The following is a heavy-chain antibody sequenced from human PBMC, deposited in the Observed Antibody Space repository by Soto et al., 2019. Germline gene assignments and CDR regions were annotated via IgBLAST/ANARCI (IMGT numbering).Heavy chain of an antibody. CDR3: EGVAAAGDFDY. Sequence: GGSLRLSCAASGFTFSSYGMHWVRQAPGKGLEWVAVISYDGSNKYYADSVKGRFTISRDNSKNTLYLQMNSLRVEDTAVYYCEGVAAAGDFDYWGQGTLVTVSS. CDR1: GFTFSSYG. CDR2: ISYDGSNK. V-gene: IGHV3-30*03. D-gene: IGHD6-13*01. J-gene: IGHJ4*02.